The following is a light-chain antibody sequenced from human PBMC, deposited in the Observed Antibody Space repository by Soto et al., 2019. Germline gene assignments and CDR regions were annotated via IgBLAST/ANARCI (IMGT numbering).Light chain of an antibody. Sequence: ETVLTQSPGTLSLSPGERATLACRSSQSVSSNYLAWYQQKPGQAPRLLIYDVSSRATGIPDRFSGSGSGTYFTLTISRLEPEDFAMYDCQQYGSSPTFGQGTKVEIK. V-gene: IGKV3-20*01. CDR1: QSVSSNY. CDR2: DVS. J-gene: IGKJ1*01. CDR3: QQYGSSPT.